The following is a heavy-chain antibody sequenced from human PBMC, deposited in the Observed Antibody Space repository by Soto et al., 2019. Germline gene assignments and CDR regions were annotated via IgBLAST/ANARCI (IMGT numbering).Heavy chain of an antibody. D-gene: IGHD6-25*01. Sequence: QVQLVQSGAEVMKPGASVKLSCRTSGYTFTHYYIHWVRQAPGQGLEWLAIINPASGSTNYAQDFLGRVTLTMDTSTTTVYMELSGRRAEDTAIFYCARDLAAGDHWGQGTLVTVSS. CDR2: INPASGST. CDR3: ARDLAAGDH. V-gene: IGHV1-46*03. CDR1: GYTFTHYY. J-gene: IGHJ4*02.